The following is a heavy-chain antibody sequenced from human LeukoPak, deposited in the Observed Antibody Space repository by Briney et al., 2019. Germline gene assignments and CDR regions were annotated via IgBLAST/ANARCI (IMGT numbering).Heavy chain of an antibody. CDR2: ISGGGGNT. Sequence: PGGSLRLSCVVSGFTFSSYAITWVRQAPGKGLEWVSAISGGGGNTYYADSVKGRFTISRDNSKNTLWLQMNSLRAEDTAVYYCAKGSGWGYDSSGYYYWGQGTLVTVSS. J-gene: IGHJ4*02. CDR3: AKGSGWGYDSSGYYY. V-gene: IGHV3-23*01. D-gene: IGHD3-22*01. CDR1: GFTFSSYA.